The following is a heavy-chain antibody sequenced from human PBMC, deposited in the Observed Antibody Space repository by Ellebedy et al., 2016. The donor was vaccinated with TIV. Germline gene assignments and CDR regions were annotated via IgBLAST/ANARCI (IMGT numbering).Heavy chain of an antibody. CDR2: ISSGGT. CDR1: GGSISSGSYY. CDR3: ARGHNWFDL. Sequence: LRLSXTVSGGSISSGSYYWSWVRQPAGKGLEWIGRISSGGTSYNPSLRSRATMSVDTSKNQFSLRLTSVMAADAAVYYCARGHNWFDLWGQGTLVIVSS. V-gene: IGHV4-61*02. J-gene: IGHJ5*02.